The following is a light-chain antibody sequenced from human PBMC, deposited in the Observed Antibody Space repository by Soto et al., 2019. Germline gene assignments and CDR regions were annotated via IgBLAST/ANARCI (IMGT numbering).Light chain of an antibody. CDR1: QSVHTR. CDR2: DAS. CDR3: QQANRFPIT. V-gene: IGKV1-5*02. J-gene: IGKJ5*01. Sequence: DIQMNQSPSSLSASVGDRVTIIRRASQSVHTRLAWYRQRPGKAPKLXIYDASSWAGGVPSRFTGSGAGTDCTLTISSLQPEDVQTYYCQQANRFPITFGQGTRLEIK.